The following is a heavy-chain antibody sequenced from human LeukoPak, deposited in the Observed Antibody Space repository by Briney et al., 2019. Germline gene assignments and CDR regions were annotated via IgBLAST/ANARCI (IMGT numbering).Heavy chain of an antibody. CDR3: ARGYVVVVPAATSFDK. Sequence: PGGSLRLPCAASGFTFSSYAMHWVRQAPGKGLEWVAVISYDGSYKFYADSVKGRFTTSRDNSKNTLYLQMNSLRAEDTAIYFCARGYVVVVPAATSFDKWGQGTLVTVSS. CDR1: GFTFSSYA. J-gene: IGHJ4*02. V-gene: IGHV3-30-3*01. D-gene: IGHD2-2*01. CDR2: ISYDGSYK.